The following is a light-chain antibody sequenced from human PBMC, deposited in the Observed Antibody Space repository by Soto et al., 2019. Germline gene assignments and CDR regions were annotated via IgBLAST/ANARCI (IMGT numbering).Light chain of an antibody. CDR1: SSDVGGYNY. J-gene: IGLJ1*01. V-gene: IGLV2-14*01. CDR3: SSYTSSSTYV. CDR2: DVS. Sequence: QSALTQPASVSGSPGQSITISCTGTSSDVGGYNYVSWYQQHPGKPPKLMIYDVSNRPSGVSNRFSGSKSGNTASLTISGFQAEDEADYYCSSYTSSSTYVFGTGTKVTVL.